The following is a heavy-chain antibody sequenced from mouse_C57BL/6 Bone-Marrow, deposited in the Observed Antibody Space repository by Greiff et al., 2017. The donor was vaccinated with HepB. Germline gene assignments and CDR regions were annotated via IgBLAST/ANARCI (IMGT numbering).Heavy chain of an antibody. Sequence: QVQLQQPGAELVRPGSSVKLSCKASGYTFTSYWLDWVKQRPGQGLEWIGNIYPSDSETHYNQKFKDKATLTVDKSSSTAYMQLSSLTSEDSAVYYCAREGGGQLRPFDYWGQGTTLTVSS. V-gene: IGHV1-61*01. J-gene: IGHJ2*01. CDR2: IYPSDSET. D-gene: IGHD3-2*02. CDR1: GYTFTSYW. CDR3: AREGGGQLRPFDY.